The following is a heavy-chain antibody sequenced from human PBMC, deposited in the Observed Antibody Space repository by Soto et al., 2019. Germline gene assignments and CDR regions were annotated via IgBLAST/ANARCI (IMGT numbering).Heavy chain of an antibody. Sequence: QVQLVESGGGVIQHGRSLRLSCAAAGFAFSADAMHLVRQAPGKGLEWVAVLWADGSRQFYLDSVKGRFSISRDNSTNTLYLQMNNLRREDTAMYFSVSETGYWGLSDKWGQGTLVSVSS. V-gene: IGHV3-33*01. CDR1: GFAFSADA. CDR2: LWADGSRQ. J-gene: IGHJ4*02. CDR3: VSETGYWGLSDK. D-gene: IGHD3-9*01.